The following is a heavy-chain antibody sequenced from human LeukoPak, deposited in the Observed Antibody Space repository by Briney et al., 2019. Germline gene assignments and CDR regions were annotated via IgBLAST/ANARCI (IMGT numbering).Heavy chain of an antibody. V-gene: IGHV3-30*02. CDR1: GFTFNNYG. CDR2: IRYDGSNK. CDR3: AKDQGSWARTTNYSDY. Sequence: PGGSLRLSCAASGFTFNNYGMHWVRQAPGKGLEWVAFIRYDGSNKYYADSVKGRFTISRDNSKNTLYLQMNSLRAEDTAVYYCAKDQGSWARTTNYSDYWGQGTLVTVSS. D-gene: IGHD6-13*01. J-gene: IGHJ4*02.